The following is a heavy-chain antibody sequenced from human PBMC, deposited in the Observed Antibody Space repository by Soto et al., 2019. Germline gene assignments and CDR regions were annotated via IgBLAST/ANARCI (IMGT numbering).Heavy chain of an antibody. CDR3: ARGPQLFMTTVTTFVWYYYYMDV. D-gene: IGHD4-17*01. V-gene: IGHV3-21*01. Sequence: GGSLRLSCAASGFTFSSYSMNWVRQAPGKGLEWVTSISSSSSYIYYADSVKGRFTISRDNAKNSLYLQMNSLRAEDTAVYYCARGPQLFMTTVTTFVWYYYYMDVWGKGTTVTVS. J-gene: IGHJ6*03. CDR1: GFTFSSYS. CDR2: ISSSSSYI.